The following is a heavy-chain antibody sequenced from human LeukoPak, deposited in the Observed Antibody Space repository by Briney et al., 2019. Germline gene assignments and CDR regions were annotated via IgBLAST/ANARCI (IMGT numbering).Heavy chain of an antibody. Sequence: ASVKVSCKASGYTFTSYAMHWVRQAPGQRLEWMGWINAGNGNTKYSQKFQGRVTITRDTSASTAYMELSSLRSEDTAVYYCARTSRLYSSSWPYWYFDLWGRGTLATVSS. CDR2: INAGNGNT. CDR1: GYTFTSYA. D-gene: IGHD6-13*01. V-gene: IGHV1-3*01. J-gene: IGHJ2*01. CDR3: ARTSRLYSSSWPYWYFDL.